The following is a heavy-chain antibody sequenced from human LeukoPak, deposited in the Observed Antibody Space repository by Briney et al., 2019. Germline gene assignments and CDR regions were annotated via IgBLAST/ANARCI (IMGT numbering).Heavy chain of an antibody. Sequence: SETLSLTCTVSGGSISSYYWSWIRQPPGKGLEWIGYIYTSGITNYNPSLKSRVTISVDTSKNQFSLKLTSVTAADTAVYYCARRLDDWGQGTLVTASS. CDR3: ARRLDD. J-gene: IGHJ4*02. CDR1: GGSISSYY. V-gene: IGHV4-4*08. CDR2: IYTSGIT.